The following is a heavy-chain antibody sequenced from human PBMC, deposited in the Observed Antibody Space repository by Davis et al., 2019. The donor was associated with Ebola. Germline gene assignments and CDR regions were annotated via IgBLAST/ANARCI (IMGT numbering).Heavy chain of an antibody. CDR3: ARRSSQALD. V-gene: IGHV3-7*01. CDR1: GFTFSSYG. D-gene: IGHD6-6*01. J-gene: IGHJ4*02. Sequence: GGSLRLSCAASGFTFSSYGMSWVRQAPGKGLEWVANIKQDGSEKYYVDSVKGRFTISRDNAKNSLYLQMNSLRAEDTAVYYCARRSSQALDWGQGTLVTVSS. CDR2: IKQDGSEK.